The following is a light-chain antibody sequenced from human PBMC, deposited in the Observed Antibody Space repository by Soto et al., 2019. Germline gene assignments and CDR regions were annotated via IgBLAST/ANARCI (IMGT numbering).Light chain of an antibody. CDR3: QQSYSTHPT. Sequence: DIQMTQSPSSLSASVGDRVTITCRASQSISSYLNWYQQKPGKAPKLLIYAASSLQSGVPSRFSGSGSGTDFTLTISSLQHEDFATYYCQQSYSTHPTFGQGTKVDIK. J-gene: IGKJ1*01. V-gene: IGKV1-39*01. CDR2: AAS. CDR1: QSISSY.